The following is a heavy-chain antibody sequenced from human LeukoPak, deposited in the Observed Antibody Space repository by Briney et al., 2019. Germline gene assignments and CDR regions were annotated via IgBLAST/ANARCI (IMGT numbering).Heavy chain of an antibody. CDR2: ISGDGDRT. D-gene: IGHD5-12*01. J-gene: IGHJ5*02. CDR1: GINFNTYA. Sequence: PGGSLRLSCAASGINFNTYAMHWVRQAPGKGLEWVSLISGDGDRTSYADSVKGRFTISRDNDKNSLYLQMNSLTIEDTALYYCVRDRGYEVVFDPWGQGTLVAVSS. CDR3: VRDRGYEVVFDP. V-gene: IGHV3-43*02.